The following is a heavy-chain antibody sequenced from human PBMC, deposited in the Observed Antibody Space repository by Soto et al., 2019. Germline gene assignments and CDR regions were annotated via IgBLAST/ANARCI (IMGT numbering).Heavy chain of an antibody. V-gene: IGHV4-31*01. CDR2: IYYSGST. CDR3: ARLADYACWSGYPDY. CDR1: GGSISGGGYY. J-gene: IGHJ4*01. D-gene: IGHD3-3*01. Sequence: SETLSLTCTVSGGSISGGGYYWSWIRQHPGKGLECIGYIYYSGSTYYNPSLKSQVTISVDTSKNQFSLKLSSVTAADTAVYYCARLADYACWSGYPDYWGHGTMGTVPS.